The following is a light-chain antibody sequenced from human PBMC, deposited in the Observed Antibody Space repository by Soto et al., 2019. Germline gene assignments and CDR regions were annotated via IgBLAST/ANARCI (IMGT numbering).Light chain of an antibody. CDR1: QSVSSN. CDR2: GAS. CDR3: QQRSNWPIT. V-gene: IGKV3D-15*01. Sequence: EIVMTQSPATLSVSPGGRATLSCRASQSVSSNLAWYRQKPGQAPRLLIYGASTRATDIPARFSGSGSGTEFTLTINSLQSEDSAVYYCQQRSNWPITFGQGTRLEIK. J-gene: IGKJ5*01.